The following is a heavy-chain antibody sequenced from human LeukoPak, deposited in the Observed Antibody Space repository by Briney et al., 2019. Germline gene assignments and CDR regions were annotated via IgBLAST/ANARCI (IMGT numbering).Heavy chain of an antibody. CDR2: ISWNSGSI. V-gene: IGHV3-9*01. J-gene: IGHJ4*02. CDR1: GFTFDDYA. Sequence: PGGSLRLSCAASGFTFDDYAMHWVRQAPGKGLEWVSGISWNSGSIGYADSVKGRFTISRDNAKNPLYLQMNSLRAEDTALYYCAKDVALAVAGTLAYWGQGTLVTVSS. D-gene: IGHD6-19*01. CDR3: AKDVALAVAGTLAY.